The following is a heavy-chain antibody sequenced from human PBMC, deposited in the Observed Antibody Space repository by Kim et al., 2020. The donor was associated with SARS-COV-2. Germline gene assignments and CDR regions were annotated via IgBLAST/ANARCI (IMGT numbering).Heavy chain of an antibody. D-gene: IGHD3-22*01. CDR2: ISYDGSNK. CDR3: ARDGPPGYYDSSGYYGLGY. CDR1: GFTFSSYA. Sequence: GGSLRLSCAASGFTFSSYAMHWVRQAPGKGLEWVAVISYDGSNKYYADSVKGRFTISRDNSKNTLYLQMNSLRAEDTAVYYCARDGPPGYYDSSGYYGLGYWGQGTLVTVSS. J-gene: IGHJ4*02. V-gene: IGHV3-30-3*01.